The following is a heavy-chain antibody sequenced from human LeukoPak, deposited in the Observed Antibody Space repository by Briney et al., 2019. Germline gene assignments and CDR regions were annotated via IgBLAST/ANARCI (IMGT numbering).Heavy chain of an antibody. V-gene: IGHV3-48*04. CDR1: GFTFSSYS. CDR2: ISSSSSTI. J-gene: IGHJ4*02. Sequence: PGGSLRLSCAASGFTFSSYSMNWVRQAPGKGLEWVSYISSSSSTIYYADSVKGRFTISRDNAKNSLYLQMNSLRAEDTAVYYCARAKERSYYYDSSGYSWADWGQGTLVTVSS. CDR3: ARAKERSYYYDSSGYSWAD. D-gene: IGHD3-22*01.